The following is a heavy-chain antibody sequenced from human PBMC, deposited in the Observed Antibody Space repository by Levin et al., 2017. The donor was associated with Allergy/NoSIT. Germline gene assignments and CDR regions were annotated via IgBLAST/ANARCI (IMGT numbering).Heavy chain of an antibody. CDR2: IKQDGSEK. D-gene: IGHD2-15*01. CDR3: ARDRAATLTL. Sequence: ASVKVSCAASGFTFSSYWMSWVRQAPGKGLEWVANIKQDGSEKYYVDSVKGRFTISRDNAKNSLYLQMNSLRAEDTAVYYCARDRAATLTLWGQGTLVTVSS. V-gene: IGHV3-7*01. CDR1: GFTFSSYW. J-gene: IGHJ4*02.